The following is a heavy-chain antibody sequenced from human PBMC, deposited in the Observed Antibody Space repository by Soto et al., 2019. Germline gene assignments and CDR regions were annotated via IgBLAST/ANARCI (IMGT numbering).Heavy chain of an antibody. CDR2: MNPNSGNT. Sequence: ASVKVSCKASGYTFTSYDINWVRHATGQGLEWMGWMNPNSGNTGYAQKFQGRVTMTRNTSISTAYMELSSLRSEDTAMYYCARLHSSGWYVGNYYYYGMDVWGQGTTVTVSS. D-gene: IGHD6-19*01. J-gene: IGHJ6*02. V-gene: IGHV1-8*01. CDR1: GYTFTSYD. CDR3: ARLHSSGWYVGNYYYYGMDV.